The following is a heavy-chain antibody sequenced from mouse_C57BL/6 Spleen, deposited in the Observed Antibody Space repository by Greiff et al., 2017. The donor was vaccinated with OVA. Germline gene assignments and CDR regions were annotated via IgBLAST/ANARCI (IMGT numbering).Heavy chain of an antibody. CDR1: GYAFSSSW. CDR3: AREEDGYYDFDY. D-gene: IGHD2-3*01. Sequence: VQLQQSGPELVKPGASVKISCKASGYAFSSSWMNWVKQRPGKGLEWIGRIYPGDGDTNYNGKFKGKATLTADKSSSTAYMQLSSLTSEDSAVYYCAREEDGYYDFDYWGQGTTVTVSS. J-gene: IGHJ2*01. CDR2: IYPGDGDT. V-gene: IGHV1-82*01.